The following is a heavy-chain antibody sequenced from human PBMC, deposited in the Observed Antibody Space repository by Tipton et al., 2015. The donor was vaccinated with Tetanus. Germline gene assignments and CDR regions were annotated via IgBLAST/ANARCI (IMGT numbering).Heavy chain of an antibody. J-gene: IGHJ4*02. V-gene: IGHV4-61*01. CDR1: GGSVSSGSYY. CDR3: ARGSEGGAVAGGVDY. D-gene: IGHD6-19*01. CDR2: IYYSGST. Sequence: TLSLTCTVSGGSVSSGSYYWSWIRQPPGKGLEWIGYIYYSGSTNYNPSLKSRVTISVDTSKNQFSLKLSSVTAADTAVYYCARGSEGGAVAGGVDYWGQGTLVTVSS.